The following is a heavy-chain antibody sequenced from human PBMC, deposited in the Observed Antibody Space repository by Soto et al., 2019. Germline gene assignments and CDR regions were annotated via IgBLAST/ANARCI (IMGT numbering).Heavy chain of an antibody. CDR3: VAGSGWLPDF. Sequence: EVQLVESGGGLVQPRGSLRLSCAASGFSFSTYWMNWVRQAPGNGLEWVAIIKKDGSEKLYVDSVKGRFTISRDNARNSLYLEMNSLRAEDTAVYYCVAGSGWLPDFWGQGTLVTVSS. CDR1: GFSFSTYW. V-gene: IGHV3-7*01. CDR2: IKKDGSEK. J-gene: IGHJ4*02. D-gene: IGHD6-19*01.